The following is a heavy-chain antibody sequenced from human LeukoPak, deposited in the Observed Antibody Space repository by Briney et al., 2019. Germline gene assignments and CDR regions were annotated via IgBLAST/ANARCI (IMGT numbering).Heavy chain of an antibody. Sequence: SETLSLTCTVSGGSISSYYWSWIRQPPGKGLEWIGHIYHRGSTNYNPSLKSRVTISVDTSKNQFSLKLSSVPAADTAVYYCARVGSGYTFDYWGQGTLVTVSS. CDR2: IYHRGST. V-gene: IGHV4-59*01. CDR1: GGSISSYY. J-gene: IGHJ4*02. CDR3: ARVGSGYTFDY. D-gene: IGHD3-22*01.